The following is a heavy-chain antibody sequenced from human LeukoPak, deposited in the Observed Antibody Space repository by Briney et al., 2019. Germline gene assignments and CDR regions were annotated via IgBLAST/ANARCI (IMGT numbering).Heavy chain of an antibody. CDR3: ARRPEAYGSGSYFFDP. J-gene: IGHJ5*02. Sequence: GESLKISCKGSGYSFTSYWIGWVRQMPGKGLEWMGIIYPGDSDTRYSPSFQGQVTISADKSISTAYLRWSSLKASDTAMYYCARRPEAYGSGSYFFDPWGQGTLVTVSS. CDR2: IYPGDSDT. D-gene: IGHD3-10*01. CDR1: GYSFTSYW. V-gene: IGHV5-51*01.